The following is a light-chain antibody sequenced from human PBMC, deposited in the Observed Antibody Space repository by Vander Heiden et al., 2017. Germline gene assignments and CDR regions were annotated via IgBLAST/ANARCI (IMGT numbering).Light chain of an antibody. J-gene: IGLJ1*01. CDR2: FDD. CDR3: ASWDDGLNGYV. Sequence: HSALAQPPSVPAAPRQTVNSSCSRSASNKGNNAVTWYQQFPRKPPKLIMYFDDLLPSGVSDRFSGSKSGTSASLAISGLQSEDEADYYCASWDDGLNGYVFGTGTQVTVL. V-gene: IGLV1-36*01. CDR1: ASNKGNNA.